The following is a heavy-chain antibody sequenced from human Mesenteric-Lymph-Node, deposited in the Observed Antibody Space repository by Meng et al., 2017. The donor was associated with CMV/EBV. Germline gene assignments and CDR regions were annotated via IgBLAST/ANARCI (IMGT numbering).Heavy chain of an antibody. CDR2: ISSSGSST. D-gene: IGHD3-9*01. J-gene: IGHJ4*02. Sequence: GGSLRLSCAASGFTFSSYAMNWVRQAPGKGLEWVSAISSSGSSTYYADSVKGRFTISRDNSKNTLYLQMNSLRAEDTAVYYCAKVLTGYFYYFDYWGQGTLVTVSS. V-gene: IGHV3-23*01. CDR1: GFTFSSYA. CDR3: AKVLTGYFYYFDY.